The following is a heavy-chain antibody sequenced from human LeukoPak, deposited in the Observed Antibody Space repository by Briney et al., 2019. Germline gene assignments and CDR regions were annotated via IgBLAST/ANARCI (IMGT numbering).Heavy chain of an antibody. J-gene: IGHJ4*02. V-gene: IGHV4-31*03. CDR3: ASFLNWGSTQYYFDY. CDR2: IYYSGST. D-gene: IGHD7-27*01. CDR1: GGSISSGGYY. Sequence: SETLSLTCTVSGGSISSGGYYWSWIRQHPGKGLKWIGNIYYSGSTYYNPSLKSRVTISVDTSKNQFSLKLSSVTAADTAVYYCASFLNWGSTQYYFDYWGQGTLVTVSS.